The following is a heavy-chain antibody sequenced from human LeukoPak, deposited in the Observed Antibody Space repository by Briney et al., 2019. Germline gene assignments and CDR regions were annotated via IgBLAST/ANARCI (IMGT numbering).Heavy chain of an antibody. V-gene: IGHV4-34*01. Sequence: SETQSLTCAVYGRSFSGYYWTWIRQPPGKGLEWIGEINHSGGTDHNPSLKSRVTMSVDTSKNQISLQLTSVTAADTAVYYCASGRSGNQLLYVYWGQGTLVTVSS. CDR2: INHSGGT. CDR1: GRSFSGYY. J-gene: IGHJ4*02. CDR3: ASGRSGNQLLYVY. D-gene: IGHD2-2*02.